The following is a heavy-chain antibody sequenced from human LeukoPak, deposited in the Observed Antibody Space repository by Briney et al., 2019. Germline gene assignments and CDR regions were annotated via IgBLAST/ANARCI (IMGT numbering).Heavy chain of an antibody. V-gene: IGHV3-11*01. J-gene: IGHJ4*02. Sequence: PGGSLRLSCAASGFTFSDHYMSWIRQAPGKGLEWVSYIGSGGSTIYYADSVKGRFTISRDNAKNSLYLQMNSLRAEDTAVYYCARAGHGYKYGLDYWGQGTLVTVSS. CDR1: GFTFSDHY. CDR2: IGSGGSTI. CDR3: ARAGHGYKYGLDY. D-gene: IGHD5-18*01.